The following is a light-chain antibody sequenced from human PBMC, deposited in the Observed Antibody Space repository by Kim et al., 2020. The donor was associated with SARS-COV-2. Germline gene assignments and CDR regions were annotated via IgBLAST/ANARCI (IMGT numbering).Light chain of an antibody. CDR1: QDITNY. CDR3: QQYDNIPLT. V-gene: IGKV1-33*01. J-gene: IGKJ4*01. Sequence: GSVGDRVTITCQASQDITNYLNWYQQKPGKAPKLLIYHSSNLEAGVPARFSGSGSETHFTFTISSLQPEDIATYYCQQYDNIPLTFGGGTKVDIK. CDR2: HSS.